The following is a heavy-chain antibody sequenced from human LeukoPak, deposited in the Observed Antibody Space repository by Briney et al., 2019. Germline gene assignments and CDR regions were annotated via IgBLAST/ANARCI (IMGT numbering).Heavy chain of an antibody. CDR1: EFSFETYW. V-gene: IGHV3-7*01. J-gene: IGHJ6*03. Sequence: GGSLRLSCVALEFSFETYWMSWVRQAPGKGPEWVANINEDGSEKHYVGSVRGRFTITRDNANNSLHLQMNSLRLEYMAVYYCARGETMDVWGKGTTVTVSS. D-gene: IGHD5-24*01. CDR2: INEDGSEK. CDR3: ARGETMDV.